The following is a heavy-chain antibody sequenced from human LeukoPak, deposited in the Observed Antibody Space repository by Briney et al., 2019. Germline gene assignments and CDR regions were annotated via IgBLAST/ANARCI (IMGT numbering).Heavy chain of an antibody. J-gene: IGHJ6*03. CDR3: ARGGTLGVAQYYMDV. Sequence: GASVKVSCKASGYTFTSYYMHWVRQAPGQGLEWMGIINPSGGSTSYAQKFQGRVTMTRDTSTSTVYMELSSLRSEDTAVYYCARGGTLGVAQYYMDVWGKGTTVTVSS. V-gene: IGHV1-46*01. CDR1: GYTFTSYY. D-gene: IGHD3-3*01. CDR2: INPSGGST.